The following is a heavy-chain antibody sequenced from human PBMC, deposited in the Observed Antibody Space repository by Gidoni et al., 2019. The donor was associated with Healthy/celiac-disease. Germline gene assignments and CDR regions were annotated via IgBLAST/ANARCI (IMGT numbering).Heavy chain of an antibody. CDR2: MNPNSGNT. CDR1: GYTFPSYA. J-gene: IGHJ6*02. D-gene: IGHD3-22*01. Sequence: QVQLVQSGAEVKKPGASVKVSCKASGYTFPSYAINWVRQATGQGLEWMGWMNPNSGNTGYAQKFQGRVTMTRNTSISTAYMELSSLRSEDTAVYYCASGVKTYYYDSSGYGLGYYYGMDVWGQGTTVTVSS. V-gene: IGHV1-8*01. CDR3: ASGVKTYYYDSSGYGLGYYYGMDV.